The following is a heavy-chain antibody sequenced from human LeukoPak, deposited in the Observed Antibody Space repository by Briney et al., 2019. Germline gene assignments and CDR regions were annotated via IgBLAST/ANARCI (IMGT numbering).Heavy chain of an antibody. CDR1: GYTLTELS. V-gene: IGHV1-24*01. Sequence: VASVKVSCKVSGYTLTELSMHWVRQAPGKGLEWMGGFDPEDGETIYAQKFQGRVTMTEDTSTDTAYMELSSLRSEDTAVYYCARGRISPIAAAGTGGWFDPWGQGTLVTVSS. CDR2: FDPEDGET. CDR3: ARGRISPIAAAGTGGWFDP. D-gene: IGHD6-13*01. J-gene: IGHJ5*02.